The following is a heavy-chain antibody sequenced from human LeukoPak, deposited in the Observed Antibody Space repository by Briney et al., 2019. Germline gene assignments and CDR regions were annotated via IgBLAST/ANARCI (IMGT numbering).Heavy chain of an antibody. D-gene: IGHD2-8*02. CDR1: GGSISSYY. Sequence: KPSETLSLTCTVSGGSISSYYWSWIRQPPGKGLEWIGYISYSGNTNYNPSLKSRVTISVDTSKNQFSLKLTSVTAADTALYYCARATTAYCTGGICPNFDYWGQGTLVTVSS. V-gene: IGHV4-59*08. CDR3: ARATTAYCTGGICPNFDY. J-gene: IGHJ4*02. CDR2: ISYSGNT.